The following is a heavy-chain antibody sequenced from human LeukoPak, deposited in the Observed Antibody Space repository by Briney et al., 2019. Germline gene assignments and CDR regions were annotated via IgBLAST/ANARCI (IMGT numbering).Heavy chain of an antibody. D-gene: IGHD1-20*01. CDR3: ATRITGTTGNDY. J-gene: IGHJ4*02. Sequence: GGSLRLSCAASGFTFSSYAMSWVRQAPGKGLEWVSAISSSGGSTYYADSVKGRFTISRDNSKNTLYLQMNSLRAEDTAVYYCATRITGTTGNDYWGQGTLVTVSS. CDR2: ISSSGGST. CDR1: GFTFSSYA. V-gene: IGHV3-23*01.